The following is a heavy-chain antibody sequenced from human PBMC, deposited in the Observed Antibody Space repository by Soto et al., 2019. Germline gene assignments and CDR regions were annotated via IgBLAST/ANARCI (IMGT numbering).Heavy chain of an antibody. Sequence: EVQLLESGGGLVQPGGSLRLSCAASGFTFSSYAMSWVRQAPGKGLEWVSAISGSGGSTYYADSVKGRFTISRDNSKNTLYLQMNSLRAEDTAVYHCAKQSPKYYDFWSGYFPDYWGQGTLVTVSS. D-gene: IGHD3-3*01. J-gene: IGHJ4*02. CDR2: ISGSGGST. CDR1: GFTFSSYA. V-gene: IGHV3-23*01. CDR3: AKQSPKYYDFWSGYFPDY.